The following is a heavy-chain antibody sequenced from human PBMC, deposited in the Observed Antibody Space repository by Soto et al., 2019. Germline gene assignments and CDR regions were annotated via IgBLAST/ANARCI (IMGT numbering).Heavy chain of an antibody. CDR3: ARSRLWEQHFVS. V-gene: IGHV4-31*03. J-gene: IGHJ1*01. Sequence: SETLSLTCTVSGGSITSEGYYWSWIRQLPGKGLEWIGYIYYSGSIFYNPFLKSRASISAHSSKKQFSLKLSSGTAADTAVSYCARSRLWEQHFVSWGRGTLVTVSS. CDR1: GGSITSEGYY. D-gene: IGHD1-26*01. CDR2: IYYSGSI.